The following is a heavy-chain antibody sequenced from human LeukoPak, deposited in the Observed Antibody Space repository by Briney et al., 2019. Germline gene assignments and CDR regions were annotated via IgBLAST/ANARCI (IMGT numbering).Heavy chain of an antibody. V-gene: IGHV4-59*01. Sequence: SEILSLTCTVYGGSISSYYWSWIRQPPGKGLEWIGYIYYSGSTNYNPSLKSRVTISVDTSKNQFSLKLSSVTAADTAVYYCASLGTSTYNWFDPWGQGTLVTVSS. D-gene: IGHD3-16*01. CDR1: GGSISSYY. CDR3: ASLGTSTYNWFDP. CDR2: IYYSGST. J-gene: IGHJ5*02.